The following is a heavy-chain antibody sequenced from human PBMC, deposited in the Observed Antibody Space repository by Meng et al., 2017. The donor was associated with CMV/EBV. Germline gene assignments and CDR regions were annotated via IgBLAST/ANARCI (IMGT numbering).Heavy chain of an antibody. D-gene: IGHD3-3*01. J-gene: IGHJ6*02. CDR2: ISSSSSYI. CDR1: GFTFSSYS. Sequence: GESLKISCAASGFTFSSYSMNWVRQAPGKGLEWVSSISSSSSYIYYADSVKGRFTISRDNAKNSLYLQMNSLRAEDTAVYYCARDPSITILWDSPYCYYGMDVWGQGTTVTVSS. CDR3: ARDPSITILWDSPYCYYGMDV. V-gene: IGHV3-21*01.